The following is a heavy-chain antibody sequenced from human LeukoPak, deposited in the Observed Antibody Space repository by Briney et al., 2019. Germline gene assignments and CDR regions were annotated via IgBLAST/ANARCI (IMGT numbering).Heavy chain of an antibody. CDR1: GFTFSSYN. J-gene: IGHJ4*02. D-gene: IGHD2-2*01. Sequence: AGGSLRLSCAASGFTFSSYNMDWVRQAPGKGLEWVSFIDSSSRYIYQADSVKGRFTISRDNAKSSVFLQMNSLRAEDTAVHYCARVGGHCTSTSCPPPDYWGQGTLVTVSS. CDR2: IDSSSRYI. CDR3: ARVGGHCTSTSCPPPDY. V-gene: IGHV3-21*01.